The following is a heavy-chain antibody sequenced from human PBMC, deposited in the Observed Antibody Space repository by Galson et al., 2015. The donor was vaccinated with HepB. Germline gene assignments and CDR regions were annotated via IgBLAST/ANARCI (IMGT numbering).Heavy chain of an antibody. CDR3: ARDQHSVAGTADY. CDR2: INPDSGDI. V-gene: IGHV1-2*06. Sequence: SVKVSCKASGYTFTGYHIHWVRQAPGQGLEWMGRINPDSGDINYAQKFQGRVTMTRDTSISTAYMEMNSLRSGDTAMYYCARDQHSVAGTADYWGQGTLVTVSS. CDR1: GYTFTGYH. D-gene: IGHD6-19*01. J-gene: IGHJ4*02.